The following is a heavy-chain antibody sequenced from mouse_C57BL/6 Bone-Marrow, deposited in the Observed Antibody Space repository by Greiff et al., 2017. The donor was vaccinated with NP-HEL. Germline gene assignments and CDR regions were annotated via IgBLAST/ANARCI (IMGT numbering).Heavy chain of an antibody. V-gene: IGHV1-82*01. Sequence: QVQLQQSGAELVKPGASVKLSCKASGYTFSSYWMHWVKQRPGKGLEWIGRIYPGDGDTNYNGKFKGKATLTADKSSSTAYMQLSSLTSEDSAVYYCARGENWDAYGCWGQGTTLTVSS. J-gene: IGHJ2*01. CDR2: IYPGDGDT. CDR3: ARGENWDAYGC. CDR1: GYTFSSYW. D-gene: IGHD4-1*01.